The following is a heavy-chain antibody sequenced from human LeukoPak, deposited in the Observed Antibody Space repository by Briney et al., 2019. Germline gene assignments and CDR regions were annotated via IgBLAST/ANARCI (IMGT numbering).Heavy chain of an antibody. CDR2: MTGSGGSS. CDR1: GLAFRNFA. V-gene: IGHV3-23*01. CDR3: AKMKGQRLNDYCMDV. J-gene: IGHJ6*03. Sequence: PGGSLRLSCEASGLAFRNFAMSWVRQALGKGLEWVSGMTGSGGSSYYADSVKGRFTISRDNAKNTLYLQMNNLRADDTALYYCAKMKGQRLNDYCMDVWGKGTTVTVSS.